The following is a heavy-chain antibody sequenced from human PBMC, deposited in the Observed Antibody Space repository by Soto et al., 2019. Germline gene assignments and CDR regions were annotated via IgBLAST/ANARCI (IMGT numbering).Heavy chain of an antibody. Sequence: PGGSLRLSCAASGFTFSDYYMSWIRQAPGKGLEWVSYISSSSSYTNYADSVRGRFTISRDNAKNSLYLQMNSLRAEDTAVYYCARDLGHYVLDVWGQGTTVTVSS. V-gene: IGHV3-11*06. CDR3: ARDLGHYVLDV. D-gene: IGHD3-16*01. J-gene: IGHJ6*02. CDR2: ISSSSSYT. CDR1: GFTFSDYY.